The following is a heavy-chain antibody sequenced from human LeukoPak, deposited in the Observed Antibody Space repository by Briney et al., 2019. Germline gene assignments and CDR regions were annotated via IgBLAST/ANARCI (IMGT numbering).Heavy chain of an antibody. D-gene: IGHD6-13*01. CDR1: GFTFGDFA. Sequence: GGSLRLSCTASGFTFGDFAMRWVSQAPGNGMEWVGFIRSKAYGGTTDYAASVKGRFTISRDDSKSITYLQMNSLKTEDTAVYYCTRGFSSWPYYFDYWGQGTLVTVSS. J-gene: IGHJ4*02. CDR3: TRGFSSWPYYFDY. V-gene: IGHV3-49*04. CDR2: IRSKAYGGTT.